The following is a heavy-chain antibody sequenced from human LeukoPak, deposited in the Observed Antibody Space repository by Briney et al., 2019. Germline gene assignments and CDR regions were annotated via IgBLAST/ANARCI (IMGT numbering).Heavy chain of an antibody. V-gene: IGHV5-51*01. CDR1: GYPFTTSW. J-gene: IGHJ4*02. CDR3: ARHSIPGRWLQFLAY. CDR2: IYAGNSDA. D-gene: IGHD5-24*01. Sequence: GESLKISCQGFGYPFTTSWIGWVRQLPGKGLEWTAIIYAGNSDAKYSPSFQGQVSISTDRSISTAYLHWSSLKASDTAIYYCARHSIPGRWLQFLAYWGQGTLVTVSS.